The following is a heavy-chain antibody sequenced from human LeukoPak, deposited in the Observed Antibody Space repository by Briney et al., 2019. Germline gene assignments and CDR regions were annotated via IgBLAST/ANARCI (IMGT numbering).Heavy chain of an antibody. J-gene: IGHJ5*02. CDR1: GFTFDDYG. CDR2: INWNGGST. D-gene: IGHD6-6*01. Sequence: GGSLRLSCAASGFTFDDYGMSWVRQAPGKGLEWVSGINWNGGSTGYADSVKGRFTISRDNAKNSLYLQMNSLRAEDTALYYCARVTAIAAGYNWFDPWGQGTLVTVSS. V-gene: IGHV3-20*04. CDR3: ARVTAIAAGYNWFDP.